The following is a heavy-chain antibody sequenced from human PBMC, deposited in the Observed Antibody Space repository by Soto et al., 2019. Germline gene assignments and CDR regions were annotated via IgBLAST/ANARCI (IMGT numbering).Heavy chain of an antibody. Sequence: QVQLVESGGGVVQPGRSLRLSCAASGFTFSSYAMHWVRQAPGKGLEWVAVISYDGSNKYYADSVKGRFTISRDNSKNTLYLQMYSLRVEDTALYYCARDEGQPRYGMDVWGQETTVTVSS. CDR3: ARDEGQPRYGMDV. CDR2: ISYDGSNK. CDR1: GFTFSSYA. J-gene: IGHJ6*02. D-gene: IGHD5-18*01. V-gene: IGHV3-30-3*01.